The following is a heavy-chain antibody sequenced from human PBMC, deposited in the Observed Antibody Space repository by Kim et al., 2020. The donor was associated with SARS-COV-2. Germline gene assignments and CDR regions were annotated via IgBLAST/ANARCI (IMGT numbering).Heavy chain of an antibody. V-gene: IGHV4-34*01. D-gene: IGHD3-22*01. J-gene: IGHJ4*02. CDR3: ARGITLLRRVFDY. Sequence: YNPSLKSRVTISVDTSKNQFSLKLSSVTAADTAVYYCARGITLLRRVFDYWGQGTLVTVSS.